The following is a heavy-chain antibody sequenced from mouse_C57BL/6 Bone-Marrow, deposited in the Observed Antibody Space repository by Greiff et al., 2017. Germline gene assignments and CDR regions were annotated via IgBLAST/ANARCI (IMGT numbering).Heavy chain of an antibody. J-gene: IGHJ4*01. D-gene: IGHD6-1*01. CDR1: GFTFSSYA. CDR3: QGSYHY. V-gene: IGHV5-4*01. CDR2: ISDGGSYT. Sequence: EVHLVESGGGLVKPGGSLKLSCAASGFTFSSYAMSWVRQTPEKRLEWVATISDGGSYTYYPDNVKGRFTISRDNAKNNLYLQMSHLKSEDTAMYYCQGSYHYWGQGTSVTVSS.